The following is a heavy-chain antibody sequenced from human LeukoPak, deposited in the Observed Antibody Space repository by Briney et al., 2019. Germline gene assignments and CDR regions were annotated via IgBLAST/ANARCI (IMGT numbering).Heavy chain of an antibody. V-gene: IGHV1-69*06. CDR3: ARGHTDQGFLLRSDY. D-gene: IGHD3-10*01. J-gene: IGHJ4*02. CDR1: GGTFSSYA. Sequence: SVKVSCKASGGTFSSYAISWVRQAPGQGLEWMGGIIPIFGTANYAQKFQGRVTITADKSTSTAYMELSSLRSEDTAVYYCARGHTDQGFLLRSDYWGQGTLVTVSS. CDR2: IIPIFGTA.